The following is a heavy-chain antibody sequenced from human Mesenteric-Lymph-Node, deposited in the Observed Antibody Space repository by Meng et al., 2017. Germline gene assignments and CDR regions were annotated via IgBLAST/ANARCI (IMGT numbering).Heavy chain of an antibody. CDR1: GFIFSNFV. V-gene: IGHV3-30*01. D-gene: IGHD6-19*01. J-gene: IGHJ5*02. CDR3: AKEKGGSGRAGWFDP. CDR2: ISHDETNK. Sequence: GESLKISCAASGFIFSNFVYHWVRQTPGKGLEWLALISHDETNKHYADSVKGRFTISRDISKSTLYLQMDNLRTEDTAVYYCAKEKGGSGRAGWFDPWGQGTRVTVSS.